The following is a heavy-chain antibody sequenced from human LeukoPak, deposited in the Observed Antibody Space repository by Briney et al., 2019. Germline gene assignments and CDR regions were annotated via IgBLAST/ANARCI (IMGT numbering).Heavy chain of an antibody. CDR2: IYTSGST. J-gene: IGHJ4*02. CDR3: AREGTYYDILTGYYNPRVFDY. Sequence: SQTLSLTCTVSGDSISSGDYYWSWIRQPAGKGLEWIGRIYTSGSTNNNPSLKSRVTISVDTSKNQFSLKLSSVTAADTAVYYCAREGTYYDILTGYYNPRVFDYWGQGTLVTVSS. CDR1: GDSISSGDYY. V-gene: IGHV4-61*02. D-gene: IGHD3-9*01.